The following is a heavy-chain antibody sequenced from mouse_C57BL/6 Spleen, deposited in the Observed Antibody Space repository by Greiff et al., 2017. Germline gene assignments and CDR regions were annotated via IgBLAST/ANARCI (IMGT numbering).Heavy chain of an antibody. CDR1: GYSITSGYY. V-gene: IGHV3-6*01. Sequence: ESGPGLVKPSQSLSLTCSVTGYSITSGYYWNWIRQFPGNKLEWMGYISYDGSNNYNPSLKNRISITRDTSKNQFFLKLNAVTTEDTATYYCARGKVEITTVVDYFDYWGQGTTLTVSS. CDR3: ARGKVEITTVVDYFDY. D-gene: IGHD1-1*01. J-gene: IGHJ2*01. CDR2: ISYDGSN.